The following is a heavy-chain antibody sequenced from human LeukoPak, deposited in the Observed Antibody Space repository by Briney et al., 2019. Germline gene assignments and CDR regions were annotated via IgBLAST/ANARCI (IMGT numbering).Heavy chain of an antibody. J-gene: IGHJ4*02. CDR3: AKDPLSGYYSYYFDY. D-gene: IGHD3-22*01. CDR1: RFTFSSYA. V-gene: IGHV3-23*01. CDR2: ISGSGGST. Sequence: GGSLRLSCAASRFTFSSYAMSWVRQAPGKGLEWVSAISGSGGSTYYADSVKGRFTISRDNSKNTLYLQMNSLRAEDTAVYYCAKDPLSGYYSYYFDYWGQGTLVTVSS.